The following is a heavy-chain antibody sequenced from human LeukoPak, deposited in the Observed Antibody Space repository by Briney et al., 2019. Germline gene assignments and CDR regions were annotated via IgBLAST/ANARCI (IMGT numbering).Heavy chain of an antibody. CDR2: IYYSGST. CDR3: ARTLDCGGDCRYSKGSRWYFDL. V-gene: IGHV4-59*01. D-gene: IGHD2-21*02. Sequence: SETLSLTCTVSGGSISSYYWSWIRQPPGKGLEWIGYIYYSGSTNYNPSLKSRVTISVDTSKNQFSLKLSSVTAADTAVYYCARTLDCGGDCRYSKGSRWYFDLWGRGTLVTVSS. CDR1: GGSISSYY. J-gene: IGHJ2*01.